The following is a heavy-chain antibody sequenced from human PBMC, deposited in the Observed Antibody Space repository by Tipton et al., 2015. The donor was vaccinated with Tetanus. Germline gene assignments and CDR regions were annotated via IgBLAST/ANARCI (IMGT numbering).Heavy chain of an antibody. D-gene: IGHD1-26*01. CDR1: GGTFTNYA. CDR2: ISTYNGNT. J-gene: IGHJ4*02. CDR3: ARGGSHFDY. V-gene: IGHV1-18*01. Sequence: QSGAEVKKPGSSVKVSCKASGGTFTNYALSWVRQAPGQGLEWMGWISTYNGNTNYVQKFQGRVTMTTDTSTNTAYMELRSLRSDDAALYYCARGGSHFDYWGQGTLVTVSS.